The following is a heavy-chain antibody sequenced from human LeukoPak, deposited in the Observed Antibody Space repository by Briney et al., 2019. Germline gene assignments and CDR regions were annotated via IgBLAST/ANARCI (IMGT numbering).Heavy chain of an antibody. Sequence: SETLSLTCAVYGGSFSGYYWSWIRQPPGKGLEWIGEINHSGSTNYNPSLKSRVTISVDTSKNQFSLKLSSVTAADTAVYYCARSLVGATDVDYWGQGTLVTVSS. J-gene: IGHJ4*02. CDR3: ARSLVGATDVDY. CDR1: GGSFSGYY. CDR2: INHSGST. D-gene: IGHD1-26*01. V-gene: IGHV4-34*01.